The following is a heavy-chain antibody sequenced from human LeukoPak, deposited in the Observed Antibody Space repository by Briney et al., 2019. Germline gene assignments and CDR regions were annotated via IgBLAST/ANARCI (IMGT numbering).Heavy chain of an antibody. J-gene: IGHJ2*01. V-gene: IGHV4-59*01. CDR3: ARVGSRGSSRFYFDL. Sequence: PSETLSLTCTVSGGSISSYYWSWIRQPPGKGLEWIGYIYYSGSTNYNPSLKSRVTTSVDTSKNQFSLKLSSVTAADTAVYYCARVGSRGSSRFYFDLWGRGTLVTVSS. CDR2: IYYSGST. D-gene: IGHD3-16*01. CDR1: GGSISSYY.